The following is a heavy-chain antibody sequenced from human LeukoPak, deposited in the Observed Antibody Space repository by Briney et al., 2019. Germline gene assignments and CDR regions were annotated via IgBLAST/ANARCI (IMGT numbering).Heavy chain of an antibody. CDR3: ARGPYYDYVWGSYRPPRFDY. CDR1: GYTFTSYG. J-gene: IGHJ4*02. CDR2: ISAYNGNT. V-gene: IGHV1-18*01. D-gene: IGHD3-16*02. Sequence: ASVKVSCKASGYTFTSYGISWVRQAPGQGLEWMGWISAYNGNTNYAQKLQGRVTMTTGTSTSTAYMELRSLRSDDTAVYYCARGPYYDYVWGSYRPPRFDYWGQGTLVTVSS.